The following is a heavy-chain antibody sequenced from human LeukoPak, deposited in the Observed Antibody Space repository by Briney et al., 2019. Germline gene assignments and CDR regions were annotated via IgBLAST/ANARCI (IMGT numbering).Heavy chain of an antibody. D-gene: IGHD2-15*01. CDR1: GYSLTSCW. CDR3: ARSKQSWDIVAVIPFDY. V-gene: IGHV5-51*01. Sequence: GESLKISCKGSGYSLTSCWIGWVRQMPGKGLEWMGIIYPGDSDTRYSPSFQGQVTISADKSISTAYLQWSSLKASDTAMYYCARSKQSWDIVAVIPFDYWGQGTLVTVSS. J-gene: IGHJ4*02. CDR2: IYPGDSDT.